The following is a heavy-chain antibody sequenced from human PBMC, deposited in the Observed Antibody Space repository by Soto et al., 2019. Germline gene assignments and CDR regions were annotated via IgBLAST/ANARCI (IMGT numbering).Heavy chain of an antibody. Sequence: PGGSLRLSCAASGFTFSSYAMNWVRQGPGKGMEWVSAIRARGGYTYYADSVKGRFTISRDNSDNTLYLQISSLRVEDAAVSYCAIDVFGISDYYYAMDVWGQGTTVTLSS. CDR2: IRARGGYT. D-gene: IGHD1-26*01. CDR1: GFTFSSYA. CDR3: AIDVFGISDYYYAMDV. V-gene: IGHV3-23*01. J-gene: IGHJ6*02.